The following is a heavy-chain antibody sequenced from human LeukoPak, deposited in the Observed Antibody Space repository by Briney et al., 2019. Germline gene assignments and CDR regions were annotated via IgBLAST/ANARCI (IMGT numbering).Heavy chain of an antibody. Sequence: SETLSLTCTVSGYSISSGYYWGWIRQPPGKGLEWIGSIYHSGSTYYNPSLKSRVTISVDTSKNQFSLKLSSVTAADTAVYYCARDSTGTMVKGGDYWGQGTLVTVSS. J-gene: IGHJ4*02. CDR2: IYHSGST. V-gene: IGHV4-38-2*02. CDR3: ARDSTGTMVKGGDY. CDR1: GYSISSGYY. D-gene: IGHD3-10*01.